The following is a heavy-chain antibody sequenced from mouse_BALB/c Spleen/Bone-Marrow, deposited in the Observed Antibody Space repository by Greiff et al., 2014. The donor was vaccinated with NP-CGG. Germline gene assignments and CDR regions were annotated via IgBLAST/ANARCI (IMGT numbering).Heavy chain of an antibody. D-gene: IGHD4-1*01. CDR1: GFTFSSYA. CDR3: ARGDWDEAMDY. J-gene: IGHJ4*01. Sequence: EVQLVESGGGLVKPGGSLKLSCAASGFTFSSYAMSWVRQTPEKRLEWVATINSGGSYTYYPDSVKGRFTISRDNAKNTLYLQMSSLRSEDTAMYYCARGDWDEAMDYWGQGTSVTVS. CDR2: INSGGSYT. V-gene: IGHV5-9-3*01.